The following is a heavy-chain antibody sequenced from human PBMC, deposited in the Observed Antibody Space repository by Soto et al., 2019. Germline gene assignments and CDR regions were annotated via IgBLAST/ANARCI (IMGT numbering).Heavy chain of an antibody. CDR1: GVTFSIYA. Sequence: ACSLRLSRAGSGVTFSIYAMSWVRQAPGKGLEWVSAISGSGGSTYYADSVKGRFTISRDNSKNTLYLQMNSPRAEDTAVYYCAKVRSSGSYWGQGTLATVSS. CDR3: AKVRSSGSY. D-gene: IGHD5-18*01. CDR2: ISGSGGST. J-gene: IGHJ4*02. V-gene: IGHV3-23*01.